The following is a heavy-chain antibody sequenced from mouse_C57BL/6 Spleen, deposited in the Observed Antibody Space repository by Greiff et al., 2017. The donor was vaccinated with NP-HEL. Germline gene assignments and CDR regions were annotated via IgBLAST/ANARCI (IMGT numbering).Heavy chain of an antibody. Sequence: QVQLQQSGAELVKPGASVKMSCKASGYTFTSYWITWVKQRPGQGLEWIGDIYPGSGSTNYNEKFKSKATLTVDTSSSTAYMQLSSLTSEDSAVYYCAREGLYYGSTSYAMDYWGQGTSVTVSS. CDR3: AREGLYYGSTSYAMDY. J-gene: IGHJ4*01. V-gene: IGHV1-55*01. D-gene: IGHD1-1*01. CDR1: GYTFTSYW. CDR2: IYPGSGST.